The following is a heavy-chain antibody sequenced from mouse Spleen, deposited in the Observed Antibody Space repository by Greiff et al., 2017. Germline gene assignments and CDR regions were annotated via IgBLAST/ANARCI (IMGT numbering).Heavy chain of an antibody. J-gene: IGHJ4*01. CDR1: GFTFSDYG. CDR3: ARAGSMDY. V-gene: IGHV5-15*01. CDR2: ISNLAYSI. Sequence: EVHLVESGGGLVKPGGSLKLSCAASGFTFSDYGMAWVRQAPGKGPEWVAFISNLAYSIYYADTVTGRFTISRENAKNTLYLEMSSLRSEDTAMYYCARAGSMDYWGQGTSVTVSS.